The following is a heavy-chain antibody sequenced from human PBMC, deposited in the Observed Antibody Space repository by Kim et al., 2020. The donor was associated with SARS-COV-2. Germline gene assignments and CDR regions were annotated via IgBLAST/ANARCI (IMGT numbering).Heavy chain of an antibody. CDR2: IFISGNP. Sequence: SETLSLTCTVSGDSVSNYYWSWIRQPAGKGLEWIGRIFISGNPNYNPSLKGRVTMSIDTSGNHFSLQLASLTAADTAIYYCARGPSQGIPLDYWGQGTLVTVSS. CDR1: GDSVSNYY. V-gene: IGHV4-4*07. J-gene: IGHJ4*02. D-gene: IGHD6-6*01. CDR3: ARGPSQGIPLDY.